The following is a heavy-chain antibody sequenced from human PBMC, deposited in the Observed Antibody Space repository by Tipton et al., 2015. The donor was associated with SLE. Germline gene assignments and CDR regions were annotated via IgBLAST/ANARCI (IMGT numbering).Heavy chain of an antibody. CDR3: ARGEFVVVVAATYYYYGMDA. CDR1: GGSFSGYY. CDR2: INHSGST. Sequence: TLSLTCAVYGGSFSGYYWSWIRQPPGKGLEWIGEINHSGSTNYNPSLKSRVTISVDTSKNQFSLKLSSVTAADTAVYYCARGEFVVVVAATYYYYGMDAWGQGPTVTVSS. D-gene: IGHD2-15*01. J-gene: IGHJ6*02. V-gene: IGHV4-34*01.